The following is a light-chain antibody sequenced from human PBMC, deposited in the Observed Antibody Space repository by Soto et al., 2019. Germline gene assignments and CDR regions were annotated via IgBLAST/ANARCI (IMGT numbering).Light chain of an antibody. J-gene: IGKJ3*01. CDR1: HDISTF. CDR2: DAS. CDR3: QQYDDQPIT. V-gene: IGKV1-33*01. Sequence: DIRMTQAPSSLYASVGDRVSITCQASHDISTFLNWYQQKPGEAPKLLIYDASNLETGVTSRVNGGGSGTDFNFTINSLPPEDFPTYFCQQYDDQPITFGPGIKVDIK.